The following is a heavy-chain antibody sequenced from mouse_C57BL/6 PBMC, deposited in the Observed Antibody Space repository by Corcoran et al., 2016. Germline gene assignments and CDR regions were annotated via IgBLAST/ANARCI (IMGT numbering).Heavy chain of an antibody. CDR2: INPNNGGT. Sequence: EVQLQQSGPELVKPGASVKISCKASGYTFTDYYMNWVKQSHGKSLEWIGDINPNNGGTSYNQKFKGKATLIVDKSSSTAYMELRSLTSEDSAVYYCASNFAYWGQGTLVTVSA. CDR1: GYTFTDYY. CDR3: ASNFAY. J-gene: IGHJ3*01. D-gene: IGHD1-3*01. V-gene: IGHV1-26*01.